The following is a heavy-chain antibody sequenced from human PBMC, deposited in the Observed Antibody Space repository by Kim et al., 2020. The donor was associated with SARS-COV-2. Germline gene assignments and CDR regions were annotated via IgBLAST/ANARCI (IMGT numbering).Heavy chain of an antibody. CDR2: IYQSGST. Sequence: SETLSLTCTVSGGSISSCCCSWSWVRHPPGKGREGIGYIYQSGSTYYNPTLKGRVTVSVYLSKNQFSLNLNSVTAADTAFYDCAGGPPLYGVLDNYGMD. J-gene: IGHJ6*01. V-gene: IGHV4-30-2*01. D-gene: IGHD2-8*01. CDR3: AGGPPLYGVLDNYGMD. CDR1: GGSISSCCCS.